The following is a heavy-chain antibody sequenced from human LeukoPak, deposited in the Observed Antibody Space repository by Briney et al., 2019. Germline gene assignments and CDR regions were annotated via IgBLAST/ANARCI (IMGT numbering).Heavy chain of an antibody. CDR3: AKVPSGYSYGANDY. Sequence: GGSLRLSCAASGFTFSSYAMHWVRQAPGKGLEWVAVISYDGSNKYYADSVKGRFTISRDNSKNTLYLQMNSLRAEDTAVYYCAKVPSGYSYGANDYWGQGTLVTVSS. J-gene: IGHJ4*02. D-gene: IGHD5-18*01. CDR1: GFTFSSYA. CDR2: ISYDGSNK. V-gene: IGHV3-30-3*01.